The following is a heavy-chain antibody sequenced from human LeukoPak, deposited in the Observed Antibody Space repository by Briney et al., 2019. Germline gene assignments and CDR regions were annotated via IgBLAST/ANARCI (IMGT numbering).Heavy chain of an antibody. CDR3: ARSSGYYYGFDY. D-gene: IGHD3-22*01. CDR1: GFTFSSYA. J-gene: IGHJ4*02. Sequence: PGGSLRLSCAASGFTFSSYAMSWVRQAPGKGLEWVSAISGSGGSTYYADSVKGRFTISRDNSKNTLYLQMNSLRAEDTAVYYCARSSGYYYGFDYWGQGTLVTVSS. V-gene: IGHV3-23*01. CDR2: ISGSGGST.